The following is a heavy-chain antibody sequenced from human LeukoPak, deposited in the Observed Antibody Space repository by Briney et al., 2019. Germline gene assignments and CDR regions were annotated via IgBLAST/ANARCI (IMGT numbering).Heavy chain of an antibody. CDR1: GFTFSAFG. D-gene: IGHD3-22*01. CDR3: ARASRSGYDS. J-gene: IGHJ4*02. CDR2: IGSGSSPI. V-gene: IGHV3-48*01. Sequence: GESLRLSCVASGFTFSAFGMNWVRQAPGKGLEWVSYIGSGSSPIYYADSVKGRFTMSRDNAKNSLYLQMNSLRGEDAAVYYCARASRSGYDSWGQGTLVTVSS.